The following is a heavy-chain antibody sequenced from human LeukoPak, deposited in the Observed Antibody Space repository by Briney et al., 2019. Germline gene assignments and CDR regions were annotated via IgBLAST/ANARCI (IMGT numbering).Heavy chain of an antibody. V-gene: IGHV4-38-2*02. D-gene: IGHD1-26*01. J-gene: IGHJ4*02. CDR2: IYHSGST. Sequence: SETLSLTCTVSGYSISSGYYWGWIRQPPGKGLEWIGSIYHSGSTYYNPSLKSRVTISVDTSKNQFSLKLSSVTAADTAVYYCAREQWELRYSFDYWGQGTLVTVSS. CDR3: AREQWELRYSFDY. CDR1: GYSISSGYY.